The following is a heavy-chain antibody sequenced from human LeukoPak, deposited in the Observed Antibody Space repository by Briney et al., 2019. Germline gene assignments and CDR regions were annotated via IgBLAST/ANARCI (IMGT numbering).Heavy chain of an antibody. Sequence: SETLSLTCAVYGGSFSGYYWSWIRQPPGKGLEWIGEINHSGSTNYNPSLKSRVTISVDTSKNQFSPKLSSVTAADTAVYYCARVPTVGWRRSLNFDYWGQGTLVTVSS. CDR2: INHSGST. CDR1: GGSFSGYY. J-gene: IGHJ4*02. CDR3: ARVPTVGWRRSLNFDY. D-gene: IGHD4-23*01. V-gene: IGHV4-34*01.